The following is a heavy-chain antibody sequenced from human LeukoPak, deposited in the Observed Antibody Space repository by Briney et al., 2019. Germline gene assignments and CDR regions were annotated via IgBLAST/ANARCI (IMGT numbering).Heavy chain of an antibody. D-gene: IGHD2-8*02. CDR2: IGTAGDT. CDR1: GFTFSSYD. V-gene: IGHV3-13*01. Sequence: TGGSLRLSCAASGFTFSSYDMHWVRQATGKGLEWVSAIGTAGDTYYPGSVKGRFTISRENAKNSLYLQMNSLRAGDTAVYYCARAGPTGACDIWGQGTMVTVSS. J-gene: IGHJ3*02. CDR3: ARAGPTGACDI.